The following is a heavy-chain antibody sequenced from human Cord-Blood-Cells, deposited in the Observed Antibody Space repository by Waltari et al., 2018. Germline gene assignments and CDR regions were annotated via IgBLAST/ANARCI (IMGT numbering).Heavy chain of an antibody. Sequence: QLQLQESGPGLVKPSETLSLTCTVSGGSISSSSYYWGWIHQPPGKGLEWVGSIYYSGSTYYNPSLKSRVTISVDTSKNQFSLKLSSVTAADTAVYYCARQYDYGDPDAFDIWGQGTMVTVSS. V-gene: IGHV4-39*01. CDR1: GGSISSSSYY. CDR2: IYYSGST. CDR3: ARQYDYGDPDAFDI. J-gene: IGHJ3*02. D-gene: IGHD4-17*01.